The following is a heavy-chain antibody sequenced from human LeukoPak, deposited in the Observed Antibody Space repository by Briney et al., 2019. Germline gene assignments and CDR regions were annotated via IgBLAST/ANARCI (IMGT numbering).Heavy chain of an antibody. CDR1: GFTFSNYH. J-gene: IGHJ4*02. Sequence: ASVKVSCKASGFTFSNYHMHWVRQAPGQGLEWMGWMNPYSGNTGYAQRFQGRVTMTRDTSIRAAYMELTSLRLEDTAVYFCARGNPYCSGASCYNYWGQGTLVTVSS. CDR2: MNPYSGNT. CDR3: ARGNPYCSGASCYNY. D-gene: IGHD2-2*02. V-gene: IGHV1-8*02.